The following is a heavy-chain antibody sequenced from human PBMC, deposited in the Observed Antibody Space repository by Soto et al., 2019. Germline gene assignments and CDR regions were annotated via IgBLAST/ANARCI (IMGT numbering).Heavy chain of an antibody. J-gene: IGHJ4*02. CDR3: AKGELLWFGELSSSFDY. Sequence: GGSLRLSCAASGFTFSSYAMSWVRQAPGKGLEWVSAIRGSGGSTYYADSVKGRFTISRDNSKNTLYLQMNSLRAEDTAVYYCAKGELLWFGELSSSFDYWGQGTLVTVSS. V-gene: IGHV3-23*01. CDR1: GFTFSSYA. D-gene: IGHD3-10*01. CDR2: IRGSGGST.